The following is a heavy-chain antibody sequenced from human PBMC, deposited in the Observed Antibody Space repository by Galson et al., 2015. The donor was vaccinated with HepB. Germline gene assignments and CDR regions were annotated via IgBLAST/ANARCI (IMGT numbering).Heavy chain of an antibody. CDR2: ISGSGGST. V-gene: IGHV3-23*01. CDR1: GFTFSSYA. CDR3: AKVMNYDILPRLKYYYGMGV. D-gene: IGHD3-9*01. J-gene: IGHJ6*02. Sequence: SLRLSCAASGFTFSSYAMSWVRQAPGKGLEWVSAISGSGGSTYYADSVKGRFTISRDNSKNTLYLQMNSLRAEDTAVYYCAKVMNYDILPRLKYYYGMGVWGQGTTVTVSS.